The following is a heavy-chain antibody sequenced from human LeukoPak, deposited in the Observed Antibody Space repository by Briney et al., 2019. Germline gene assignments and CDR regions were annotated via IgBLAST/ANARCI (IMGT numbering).Heavy chain of an antibody. CDR2: VTHSGST. J-gene: IGHJ6*03. Sequence: SETLSLTCAVYGGSFSGYYWSWIRQPPGKGLEWIGEVTHSGSTNYNPSLKSRVTISVDTSKNQFSLKLSSVTATDTAVYYCARQLYSSGSYYAPMDVWGKGTTVTISS. V-gene: IGHV4-34*01. CDR1: GGSFSGYY. D-gene: IGHD3-10*01. CDR3: ARQLYSSGSYYAPMDV.